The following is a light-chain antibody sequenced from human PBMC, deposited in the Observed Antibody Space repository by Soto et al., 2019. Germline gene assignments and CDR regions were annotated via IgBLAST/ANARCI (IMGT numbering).Light chain of an antibody. CDR1: QGIRRD. CDR3: LQHNRYPLT. CDR2: AVS. Sequence: DIQMTQSPSSLSAPVGGRVTITCRASQGIRRDLGWYQQKPGKAPTRLIYAVSSLHSGVPSRFSGSGSGTEITLTNSTLQPEDAATYYCLQHNRYPLTFGGGTKVEIK. J-gene: IGKJ4*01. V-gene: IGKV1-17*01.